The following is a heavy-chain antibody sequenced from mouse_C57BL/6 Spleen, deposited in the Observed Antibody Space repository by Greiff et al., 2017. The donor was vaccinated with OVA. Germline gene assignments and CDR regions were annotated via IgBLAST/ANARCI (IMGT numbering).Heavy chain of an antibody. CDR2: IDPANGNT. D-gene: IGHD1-1*01. J-gene: IGHJ1*03. Sequence: EVKLQESVAELVRPGASVKLSCTASGFNIKNTYMHWVKQRPEQGLEWIGRIDPANGNTKYAPKFQGKATITADTSSNTAYLQLSSLTSEDTAIYYCARNYGSSYWYFDVWGTGTTVTVSS. CDR1: GFNIKNTY. CDR3: ARNYGSSYWYFDV. V-gene: IGHV14-3*01.